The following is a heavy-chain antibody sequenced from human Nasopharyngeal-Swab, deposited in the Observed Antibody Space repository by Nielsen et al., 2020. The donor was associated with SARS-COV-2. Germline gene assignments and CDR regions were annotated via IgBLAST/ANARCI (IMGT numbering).Heavy chain of an antibody. J-gene: IGHJ4*02. Sequence: LSLTCAASGFTFSSYWMSWVRQAPGKGLEWVANIKEDGSEKNYVDSVKGRFTISRDNAKNSLYLQMNSLRANDTAVYYCARGSCGGDCYSANFDYWGQGNLVTVSS. CDR3: ARGSCGGDCYSANFDY. V-gene: IGHV3-7*01. D-gene: IGHD2-21*02. CDR2: IKEDGSEK. CDR1: GFTFSSYW.